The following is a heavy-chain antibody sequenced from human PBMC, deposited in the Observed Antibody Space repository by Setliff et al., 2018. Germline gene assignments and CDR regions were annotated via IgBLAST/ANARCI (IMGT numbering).Heavy chain of an antibody. Sequence: SETLSLTFTVSGGSISSGGYYWSWIRQHPGKGLGWIGYIYYSGSTYYNPSLKSRVTISVDTSKNQFSLKLSSVTAADTAVYYCARVSMVIAIRNAFDIWGQGTMVTGSS. V-gene: IGHV4-31*03. CDR2: IYYSGST. J-gene: IGHJ3*02. D-gene: IGHD2-21*01. CDR3: ARVSMVIAIRNAFDI. CDR1: GGSISSGGYY.